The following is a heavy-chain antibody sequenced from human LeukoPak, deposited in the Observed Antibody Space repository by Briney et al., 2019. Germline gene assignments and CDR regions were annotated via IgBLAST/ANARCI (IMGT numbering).Heavy chain of an antibody. Sequence: GGSLRLSCAASGFTFSSYCMHWVRQAPGKGLEWVAVISYDGSNKYYADSVKGRFTISRDNSKNTLYLQMNSLRAEDTAVYYCAKDRGSSWYRDHYGMDVWGKGTTVTVSS. V-gene: IGHV3-30*18. J-gene: IGHJ6*04. CDR1: GFTFSSYC. CDR2: ISYDGSNK. D-gene: IGHD6-13*01. CDR3: AKDRGSSWYRDHYGMDV.